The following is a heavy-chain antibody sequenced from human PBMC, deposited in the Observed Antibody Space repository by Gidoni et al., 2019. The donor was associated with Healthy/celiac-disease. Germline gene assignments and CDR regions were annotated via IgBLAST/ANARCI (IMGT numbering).Heavy chain of an antibody. Sequence: ELQLVESGGGLVKPGGSLRLSCAASGFTFSSYSVNWVRQAPGKGLEWVSSISSSSSYIYYADAVKGRFTISRENAKNSLYLQMNSLRAEDTAVDYCARDGITSGGDPENGFDPWGQGTRVTVSS. J-gene: IGHJ5*02. D-gene: IGHD2-21*02. CDR1: GFTFSSYS. V-gene: IGHV3-21*01. CDR2: ISSSSSYI. CDR3: ARDGITSGGDPENGFDP.